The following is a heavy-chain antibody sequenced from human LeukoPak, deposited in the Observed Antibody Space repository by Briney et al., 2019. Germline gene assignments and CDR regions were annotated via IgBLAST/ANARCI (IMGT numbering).Heavy chain of an antibody. Sequence: ASVKVSCKASGYTFTGYYMHWVRQAPGQGLEWMGWINPNSGGTNYAQKFQGRVTMTRDTSISTAYMELSRLRSDDTAVYYCTRAPIQLWLRWFDPWGQGTLVTVSS. CDR3: TRAPIQLWLRWFDP. CDR2: INPNSGGT. V-gene: IGHV1-2*02. D-gene: IGHD5-18*01. CDR1: GYTFTGYY. J-gene: IGHJ5*02.